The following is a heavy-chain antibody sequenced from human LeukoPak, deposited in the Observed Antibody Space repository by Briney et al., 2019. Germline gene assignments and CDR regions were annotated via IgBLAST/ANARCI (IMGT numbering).Heavy chain of an antibody. D-gene: IGHD6-13*01. CDR2: INHSGST. J-gene: IGHJ3*02. CDR1: GGSFSGYY. V-gene: IGHV4-34*01. Sequence: SETLSLTCAVYGGSFSGYYWSWIRQPPGKGLEWIGEINHSGSTNYNPSLKSRVTISVDTSKNQFSLKLSSVTAADTAVYYCARLATIGWSSSSDAFDIWGQGTMVTVSS. CDR3: ARLATIGWSSSSDAFDI.